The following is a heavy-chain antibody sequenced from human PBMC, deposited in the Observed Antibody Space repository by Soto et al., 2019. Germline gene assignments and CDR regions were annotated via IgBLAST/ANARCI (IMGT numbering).Heavy chain of an antibody. Sequence: GGSLRLSCAASGFTFSSYSMHWVRQAPGKGLEWVAVISYDGSNKYYADSVKGRFTISRDNSKNTLYLQMNSLRAEDTAVYYCARGGTIAVAGTLDYYYYGMDVWGQGTTVTVSS. V-gene: IGHV3-30-3*01. CDR1: GFTFSSYS. CDR3: ARGGTIAVAGTLDYYYYGMDV. J-gene: IGHJ6*02. CDR2: ISYDGSNK. D-gene: IGHD6-19*01.